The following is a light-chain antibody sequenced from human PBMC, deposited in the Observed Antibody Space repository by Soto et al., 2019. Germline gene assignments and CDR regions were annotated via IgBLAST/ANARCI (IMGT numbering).Light chain of an antibody. Sequence: VLTQSPDSLAVSPWESATRSSRASQSVSSNLAWYQQKLGQAPRLLIYGASTRATGTSARFSGSGSGTEFTLTISSLQSEDFAVYYCQQYNNWLSFGQGTKVDIK. V-gene: IGKV3-15*01. CDR3: QQYNNWLS. J-gene: IGKJ1*01. CDR1: QSVSSN. CDR2: GAS.